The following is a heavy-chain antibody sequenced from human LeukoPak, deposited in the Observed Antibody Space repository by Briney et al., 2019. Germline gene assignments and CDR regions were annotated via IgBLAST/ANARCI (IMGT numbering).Heavy chain of an antibody. J-gene: IGHJ4*02. CDR1: GYTLTELS. CDR3: AKDLGWFGELSPFDY. V-gene: IGHV1-24*01. D-gene: IGHD3-10*01. Sequence: ASVKVSCKVSGYTLTELSMHWVRQAPGKGLEWMGGFDPEDGETIYAQKFQGRVTMTEDTSTDTAYMELSSLRAEDTAVYYCAKDLGWFGELSPFDYWGQGTLVTVSS. CDR2: FDPEDGET.